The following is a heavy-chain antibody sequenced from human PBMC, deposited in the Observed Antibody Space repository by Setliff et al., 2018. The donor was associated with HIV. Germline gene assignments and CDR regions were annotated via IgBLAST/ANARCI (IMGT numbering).Heavy chain of an antibody. J-gene: IGHJ4*02. CDR3: ARGPLTIFGVVIIPNYFGY. V-gene: IGHV4-39*01. CDR1: GGSISSSSYY. CDR2: IYYSGST. D-gene: IGHD3-3*01. Sequence: ETLSLTCTVSGGSISSSSYYWGWIRQPPGKGLEWIGSIYYSGSTYYSPSLKSRVTISVDTSKNQFSLKLSSVTAADTAVYYCARGPLTIFGVVIIPNYFGYWGQGTLVTVSS.